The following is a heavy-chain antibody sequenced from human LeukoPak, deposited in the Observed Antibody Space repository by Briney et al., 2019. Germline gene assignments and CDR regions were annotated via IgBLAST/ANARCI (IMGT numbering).Heavy chain of an antibody. Sequence: GGSLRLSCAASGFTFSSYAMSWVRQAPGKGLELVSLISGSGGSTYYADSVKGRFTISRDNSKNTLYLQMNGLRAEDTAVYYCAKPPITGTPPHFDYWGQGTLVTVSS. CDR2: ISGSGGST. D-gene: IGHD1/OR15-1a*01. CDR1: GFTFSSYA. CDR3: AKPPITGTPPHFDY. V-gene: IGHV3-23*01. J-gene: IGHJ4*02.